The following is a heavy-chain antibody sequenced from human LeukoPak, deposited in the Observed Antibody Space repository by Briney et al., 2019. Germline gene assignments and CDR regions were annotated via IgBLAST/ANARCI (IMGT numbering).Heavy chain of an antibody. V-gene: IGHV1-69*04. CDR3: ARDPSYYYDSSGYRYYGMDV. CDR1: GGTFSSYA. J-gene: IGHJ6*02. Sequence: GASVKVSCKASGGTFSSYAISWVRQAPGQGLEWMGRIIPILGIANYAQEFQGRVTITADKSTSTAYMELSSLRSEDTAVYYCARDPSYYYDSSGYRYYGMDVWGQGTTVTVSS. D-gene: IGHD3-22*01. CDR2: IIPILGIA.